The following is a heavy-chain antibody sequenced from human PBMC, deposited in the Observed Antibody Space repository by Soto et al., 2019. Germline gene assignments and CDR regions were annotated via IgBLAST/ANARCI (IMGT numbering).Heavy chain of an antibody. J-gene: IGHJ6*02. D-gene: IGHD5-18*01. CDR3: ARDAPDTARGRRLDYYGMDV. V-gene: IGHV5-10-1*01. CDR2: IDPSDSYT. CDR1: GYSFTSYW. Sequence: GESLKISCKGSGYSFTSYWISWVRKMPGKGLEWMGRIDPSDSYTNYSPSFQGHVTISADKSISTAYLQWSSLKASDTAMYYCARDAPDTARGRRLDYYGMDVWGQGTTVTVSS.